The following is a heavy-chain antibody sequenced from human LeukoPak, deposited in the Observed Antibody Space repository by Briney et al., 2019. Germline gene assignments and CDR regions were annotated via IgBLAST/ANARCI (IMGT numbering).Heavy chain of an antibody. J-gene: IGHJ4*02. CDR3: AKIFRGVATIPVDY. V-gene: IGHV3-23*01. CDR2: ISSRGEST. Sequence: GGSLRLSCAGPRLSFGDYVMTWVRQAPGKGLEWVSSISSRGESTYYADSVRGRFIISRDNSKKTMYLQMNSLRGEDTAIYFYAKIFRGVATIPVDYWGQGTPVTVSS. D-gene: IGHD5-12*01. CDR1: RLSFGDYV.